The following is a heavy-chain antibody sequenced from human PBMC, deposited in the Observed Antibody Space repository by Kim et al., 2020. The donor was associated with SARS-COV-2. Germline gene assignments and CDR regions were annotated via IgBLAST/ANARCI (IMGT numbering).Heavy chain of an antibody. Sequence: SETLSLTCTVSGGSISSSGYYWGWIRQPPGMGLEWIGSIFYSGSTYYNPSLKSRLTISVDTSKNQFSLKLSSVTAADTAVYYCARRYSDVWVFDYWGQGTLVTVSS. J-gene: IGHJ4*02. CDR3: ARRYSDVWVFDY. V-gene: IGHV4-39*01. CDR2: IFYSGST. D-gene: IGHD5-18*01. CDR1: GGSISSSGYY.